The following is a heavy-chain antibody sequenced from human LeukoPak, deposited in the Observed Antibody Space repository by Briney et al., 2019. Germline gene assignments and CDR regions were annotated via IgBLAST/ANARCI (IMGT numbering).Heavy chain of an antibody. Sequence: PGGSLRLSCTASGFTFGSYAMSWVRQAPGKGLEWVSAISGSGGSTYYADSVKGRFTISRDNSKNTLYLQMNSLRAEDTAVYYCVTVVPGAPNLLGYWGQGTLVTVSS. CDR1: GFTFGSYA. J-gene: IGHJ4*02. D-gene: IGHD2-15*01. V-gene: IGHV3-23*01. CDR3: VTVVPGAPNLLGY. CDR2: ISGSGGST.